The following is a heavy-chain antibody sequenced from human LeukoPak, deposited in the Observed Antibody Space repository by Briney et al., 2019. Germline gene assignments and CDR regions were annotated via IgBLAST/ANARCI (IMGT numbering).Heavy chain of an antibody. Sequence: RPGGSLRLSCAASGFTFDDYGMSWVRQAPGKGLEWVSGINWNGGSTGYADSVKGRFTISRDNSKNTLYLQMNSLRAEDTAVYYCAKVPAGYYDSSGYTHFTSIFDIWGQGTMVTVSS. V-gene: IGHV3-20*04. D-gene: IGHD3-22*01. CDR1: GFTFDDYG. J-gene: IGHJ3*02. CDR3: AKVPAGYYDSSGYTHFTSIFDI. CDR2: INWNGGST.